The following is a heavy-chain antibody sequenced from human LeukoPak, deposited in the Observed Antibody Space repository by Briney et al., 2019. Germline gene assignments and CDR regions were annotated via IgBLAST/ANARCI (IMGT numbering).Heavy chain of an antibody. V-gene: IGHV4-61*01. CDR2: GVYPEST. CDR3: ARDNWGSLDY. D-gene: IGHD7-27*01. J-gene: IGHJ4*02. Sequence: PSETLSLTCSVSGASVISGPHYWSWIRQPPGKGLDWIGYGVYPESTNYNPSLKSRVTICVDTSKRQFSLQLRSVTAADTAIYYCARDNWGSLDYWGQGILVTVSS. CDR1: GASVISGPHY.